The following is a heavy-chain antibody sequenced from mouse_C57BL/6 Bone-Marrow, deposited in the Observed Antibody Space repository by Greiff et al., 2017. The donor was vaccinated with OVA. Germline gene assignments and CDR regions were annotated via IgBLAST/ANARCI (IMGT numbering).Heavy chain of an antibody. J-gene: IGHJ1*03. CDR2: IDPAHGNT. CDR1: GFNIKNTY. Sequence: EVQVVESVAELVRPGASVTLSCTASGFNIKNTYMHWVKQRPEQGLEWIGRIDPAHGNTKYAPKFQGKAPITADTSTNTAYRQLCSLTSEDTSSYYGARRGVYGSSYDWYVDVWGTGTTVTVSS. V-gene: IGHV14-3*01. CDR3: ARRGVYGSSYDWYVDV. D-gene: IGHD1-1*01.